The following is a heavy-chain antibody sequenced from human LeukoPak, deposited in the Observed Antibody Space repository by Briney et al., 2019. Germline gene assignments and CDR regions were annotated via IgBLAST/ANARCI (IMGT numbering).Heavy chain of an antibody. CDR3: ARGIYYDSSGYSY. CDR2: ISGSGGST. D-gene: IGHD3-22*01. J-gene: IGHJ4*02. CDR1: GFTFSSYA. Sequence: PGGSLRLSCAASGFTFSSYAMSWVRQAPGKGLEWVSAISGSGGSTYYADSVKGRFTISRDNAKNSVYLQMNSLRAEDTAVYYCARGIYYDSSGYSYWGQGTLVTVSS. V-gene: IGHV3-23*01.